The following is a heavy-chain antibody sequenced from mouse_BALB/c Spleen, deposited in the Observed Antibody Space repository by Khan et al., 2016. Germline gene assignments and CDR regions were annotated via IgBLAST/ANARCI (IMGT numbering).Heavy chain of an antibody. Sequence: QVRLQQSGAELARPGASVKMSCKASGYTFTSYTMFWVKQRPGQGLEWIGYIAPRSDYTDYNQKFKDKATLTADKSSTKAYMQLNSLTSDDSAVYYCAREGWLLGYFDYWGQGTTLTVSS. V-gene: IGHV1-4*01. D-gene: IGHD2-3*01. J-gene: IGHJ2*01. CDR2: IAPRSDYT. CDR3: AREGWLLGYFDY. CDR1: GYTFTSYT.